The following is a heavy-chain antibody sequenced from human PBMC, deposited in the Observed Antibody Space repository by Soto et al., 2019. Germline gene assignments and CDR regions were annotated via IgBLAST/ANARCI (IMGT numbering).Heavy chain of an antibody. CDR2: INHSGST. CDR1: GGSFSGYY. J-gene: IGHJ2*01. CDR3: ARGATMITFGIVTVSEVDWYFDL. Sequence: QVQLQQWGAGLLKPSETLSLTGAVYGGSFSGYYWSWIRQPPGKGLEWIGEINHSGSTNYNPSLKRRVTISVDTSKIQFARKRRSGTAAVTAVYYCARGATMITFGIVTVSEVDWYFDLWGRGTLVTVSS. V-gene: IGHV4-34*01. D-gene: IGHD3-16*02.